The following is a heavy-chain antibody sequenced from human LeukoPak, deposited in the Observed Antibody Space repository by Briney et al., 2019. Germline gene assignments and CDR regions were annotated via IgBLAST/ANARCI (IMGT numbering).Heavy chain of an antibody. CDR3: ARGSRLRPLDY. CDR1: GFTFSSYS. V-gene: IGHV3-21*01. CDR2: ISSSSSYI. J-gene: IGHJ4*02. Sequence: GGSLRLSCAASGFTFSSYSMNWVRQAPGKWLEWVSSISSSSSYIYYADSVKGRFTISRDNAKNSLYLQMNSLRAEDTAVYYCARGSRLRPLDYWGQGTLVTVSS. D-gene: IGHD4-17*01.